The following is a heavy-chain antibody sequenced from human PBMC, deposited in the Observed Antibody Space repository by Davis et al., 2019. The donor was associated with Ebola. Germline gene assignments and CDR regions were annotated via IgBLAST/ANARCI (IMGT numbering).Heavy chain of an antibody. CDR3: ARMPTVTADHWYFDL. J-gene: IGHJ2*01. D-gene: IGHD4-17*01. Sequence: MPSETLSLTCTVSGGSISGYYWSWIRQPPGKGLEWIGYISYSGNTNYNPSLKSRVTTSVDTSKNQFSLNLSSVTAADTAVYYCARMPTVTADHWYFDLWGRGTLVTVSS. V-gene: IGHV4-59*01. CDR1: GGSISGYY. CDR2: ISYSGNT.